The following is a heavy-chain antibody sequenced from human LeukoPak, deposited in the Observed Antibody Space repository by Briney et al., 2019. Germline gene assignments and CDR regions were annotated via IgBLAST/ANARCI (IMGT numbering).Heavy chain of an antibody. CDR3: ARHSGYDYYFDY. J-gene: IGHJ4*02. CDR1: GFTFSSYG. D-gene: IGHD5-12*01. V-gene: IGHV3-30*03. CDR2: ISYDGSNK. Sequence: GGSLRLSCVASGFTFSSYGMHWVRQAPGKGLEWVAVISYDGSNKYYADSVKGRFTISRDNSKNTLYLQMNSLRAEDTAVYYCARHSGYDYYFDYWGQGTLVTVSS.